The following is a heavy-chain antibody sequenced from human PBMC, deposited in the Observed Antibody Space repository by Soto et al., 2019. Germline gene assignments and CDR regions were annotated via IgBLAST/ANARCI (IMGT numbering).Heavy chain of an antibody. J-gene: IGHJ4*02. CDR2: ISNSGGTT. V-gene: IGHV3-64D*08. CDR3: VKDRTSRTQAFDY. CDR1: GFNFNGYA. Sequence: GGSLRLSCSGSGFNFNGYAMHWVRQAPGKGLEYVSGISNSGGTTYHADSVQGRFIISRDNSRYTLYLQMNSVRPEDTAVYYCVKDRTSRTQAFDYWGQGTLVTVSS.